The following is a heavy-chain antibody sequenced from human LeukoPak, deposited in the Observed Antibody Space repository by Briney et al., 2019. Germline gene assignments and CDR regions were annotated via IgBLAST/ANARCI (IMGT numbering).Heavy chain of an antibody. Sequence: PGGSLRLSCAASGFTFDDYAMHWVRQAPGKGLEWVSGISWNSGSLGYADSVKGRFTISRDNSKNTLYLQMNSLRVEDTAVYYCARELPRFYYGLDVWGQGTTVTVSS. CDR1: GFTFDDYA. J-gene: IGHJ6*02. CDR2: ISWNSGSL. D-gene: IGHD4-17*01. V-gene: IGHV3-9*01. CDR3: ARELPRFYYGLDV.